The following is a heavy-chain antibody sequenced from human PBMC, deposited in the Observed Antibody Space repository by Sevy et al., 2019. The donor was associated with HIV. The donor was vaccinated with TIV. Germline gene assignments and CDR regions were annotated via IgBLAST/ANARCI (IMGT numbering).Heavy chain of an antibody. CDR3: AKDLTAYYYDSSGHFDAFDI. D-gene: IGHD3-22*01. Sequence: GGSLRLSCAASGFTFSSYAMGWVRQAPGKGLEWVSAISGSGGSTYYADSVKGRFTISRDNSKNTLYLQMNSLRAEDTAVYYCAKDLTAYYYDSSGHFDAFDIWGQGTMVTVSS. V-gene: IGHV3-23*01. J-gene: IGHJ3*02. CDR1: GFTFSSYA. CDR2: ISGSGGST.